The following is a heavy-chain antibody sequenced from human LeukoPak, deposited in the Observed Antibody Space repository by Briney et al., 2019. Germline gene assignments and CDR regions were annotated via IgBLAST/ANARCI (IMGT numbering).Heavy chain of an antibody. CDR3: ARAYCSGGSCYPGYFYYYMDV. J-gene: IGHJ6*03. D-gene: IGHD2-15*01. Sequence: ASVKVSCKVSGYTLTELSMHWVRQAPGKGLEWMGGFDPEDGETIYAQKFQGRVTMTEDTSTDTAYMELSSLRSEDTAVYYCARAYCSGGSCYPGYFYYYMDVWGKGTTVTVSS. CDR1: GYTLTELS. V-gene: IGHV1-24*01. CDR2: FDPEDGET.